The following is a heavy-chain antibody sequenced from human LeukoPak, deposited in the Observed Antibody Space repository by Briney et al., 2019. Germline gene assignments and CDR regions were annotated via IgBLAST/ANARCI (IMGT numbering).Heavy chain of an antibody. CDR1: GGSISSYY. D-gene: IGHD6-13*01. CDR2: IYYSGST. Sequence: SETLSLTCTVSGGSISSYYRSWIRQPPGKGLEWIGYIYYSGSTNYNPSLKSRVTISVDTSKNQFSLKLSSVTAADTAVYYCARVGQQLVSGSYYFDYWGQGTLVTVSS. V-gene: IGHV4-59*01. CDR3: ARVGQQLVSGSYYFDY. J-gene: IGHJ4*02.